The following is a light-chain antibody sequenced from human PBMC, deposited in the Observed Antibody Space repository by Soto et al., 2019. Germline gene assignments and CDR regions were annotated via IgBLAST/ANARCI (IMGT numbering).Light chain of an antibody. J-gene: IGLJ3*02. Sequence: QSALTQPASVSGTPGQSITISCTGTSSDVGSYNFVSWYQQHPGKAPKLMIFEAGKRPSGVSNRFSGSKSGNTASLTISGLQAEDEADHYCCSYAGSRTWVFGGGTKVTVL. CDR3: CSYAGSRTWV. CDR1: SSDVGSYNF. CDR2: EAG. V-gene: IGLV2-23*01.